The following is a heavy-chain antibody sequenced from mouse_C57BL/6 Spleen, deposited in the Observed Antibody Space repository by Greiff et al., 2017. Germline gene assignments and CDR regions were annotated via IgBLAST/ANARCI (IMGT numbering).Heavy chain of an antibody. V-gene: IGHV1-18*01. CDR1: GYTFTDYN. D-gene: IGHD2-3*01. CDR2: INPNNGGT. J-gene: IGHJ3*01. CDR3: ARAFGYYDAY. Sequence: EVQLQQSGPELVKPGASVKIPCKASGYTFTDYNMDWVKQSHGKSLEWIGDINPNNGGTIYNQKFKGKATLTVDKSSSTAYMELRSLTSEDTAVYYCARAFGYYDAYWGQGTLVTVSA.